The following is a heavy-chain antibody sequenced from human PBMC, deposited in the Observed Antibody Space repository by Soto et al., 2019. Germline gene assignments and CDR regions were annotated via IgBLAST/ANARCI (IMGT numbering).Heavy chain of an antibody. CDR2: ISYDGSNK. CDR1: GFTFSSYG. V-gene: IGHV3-30*18. CDR3: AKAMQLRGYYYYGMDV. Sequence: GGSLRLSCAASGFTFSSYGMHWVRQAPGKGLEWVAVISYDGSNKYYADSVKGRFTISRDNSKNTLYLQMNSLRAEDTAVYYCAKAMQLRGYYYYGMDVWGQGTTVTVSS. D-gene: IGHD6-6*01. J-gene: IGHJ6*02.